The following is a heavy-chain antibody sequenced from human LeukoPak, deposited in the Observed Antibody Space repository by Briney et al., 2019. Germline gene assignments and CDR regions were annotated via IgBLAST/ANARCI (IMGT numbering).Heavy chain of an antibody. D-gene: IGHD3-10*01. Sequence: SETLSLTCSVSGYSISSGFYWGWIRQPPGKGLEWLGSIFHSGRTYYNPSLKSRVTISVDTSKNQFSLKLSSVTAADTAMYYCAGRMGRRFGERYYYYHYMDVWGKGTTVTISS. J-gene: IGHJ6*03. CDR2: IFHSGRT. CDR3: AGRMGRRFGERYYYYHYMDV. V-gene: IGHV4-38-2*02. CDR1: GYSISSGFY.